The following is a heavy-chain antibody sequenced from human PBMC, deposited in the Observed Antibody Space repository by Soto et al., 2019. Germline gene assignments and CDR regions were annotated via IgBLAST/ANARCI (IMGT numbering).Heavy chain of an antibody. D-gene: IGHD5-18*01. CDR2: ISTYNGNT. J-gene: IGHJ4*02. Sequence: QVQLVQSGAEVKQPGASVKVSCKASGYNFTSYGISWVRQAPGQGLEWMGWISTYNGNTNSAQKLQGRVTMTTDTSTSIAYMELRSLRSDDTAVYYCASDYSYGMFGYWGQGTLVTVSS. CDR1: GYNFTSYG. V-gene: IGHV1-18*01. CDR3: ASDYSYGMFGY.